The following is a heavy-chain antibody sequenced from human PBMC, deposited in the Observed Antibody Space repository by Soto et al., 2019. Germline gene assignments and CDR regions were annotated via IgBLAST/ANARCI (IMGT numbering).Heavy chain of an antibody. CDR2: ITSDGDST. CDR3: VKGNQLLRYYFEF. J-gene: IGHJ4*01. Sequence: GGSLRLSCSVSGFTFSNYAMHWVRQAPGKGLEYVSGITSDGDSTWHADSVKDRFTISRDNSKNTLFLQMSSLRVEDTAIYFCVKGNQLLRYYFEFWGPGTLVTVSS. CDR1: GFTFSNYA. D-gene: IGHD2-15*01. V-gene: IGHV3-64D*06.